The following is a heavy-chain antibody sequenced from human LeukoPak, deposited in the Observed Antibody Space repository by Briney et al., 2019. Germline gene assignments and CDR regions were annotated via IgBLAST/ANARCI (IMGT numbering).Heavy chain of an antibody. CDR1: GGSISSYY. V-gene: IGHV4-59*01. Sequence: SETLSLTCTVSGGSISSYYWSWLRQPPGKGLEWIGYIYYSGSTNYNPSLKSRVTISVDTSKNQFSLKLSSVTAADTAVYYCARGGIAVAGLSYYFDYWGQGTLVTVSS. CDR2: IYYSGST. CDR3: ARGGIAVAGLSYYFDY. J-gene: IGHJ4*02. D-gene: IGHD6-19*01.